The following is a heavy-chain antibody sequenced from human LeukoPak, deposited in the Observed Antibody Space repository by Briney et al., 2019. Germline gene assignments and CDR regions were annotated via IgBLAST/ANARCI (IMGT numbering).Heavy chain of an antibody. J-gene: IGHJ4*02. Sequence: SETLSLTFTVSGGSISSSSSYWGWIRQPPGKGLEWIGSIYNSGSTYYNPSLKSRVTISVDTSRDQFSLKLSSVTAADTAVYYRARQVEEEMFDSSGYYYGFTYYFDFWGQGTLVTVSS. CDR1: GGSISSSSSY. V-gene: IGHV4-39*01. CDR3: ARQVEEEMFDSSGYYYGFTYYFDF. CDR2: IYNSGST. D-gene: IGHD3-22*01.